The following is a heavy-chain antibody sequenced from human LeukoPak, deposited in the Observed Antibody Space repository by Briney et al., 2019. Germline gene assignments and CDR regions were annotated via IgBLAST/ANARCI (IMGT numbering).Heavy chain of an antibody. V-gene: IGHV5-51*01. D-gene: IGHD3-16*02. CDR1: GYSFTSYW. J-gene: IGHJ4*02. CDR3: ARRRHYDYVWGSYRQPYYFDY. CDR2: IYHGDSDT. Sequence: GESLKISCKGSGYSFTSYWIGWVRQMPGKGLEWMGIIYHGDSDTRYSPSFQGQVTISADKSISTAYLQWSSLKASDTAMYYCARRRHYDYVWGSYRQPYYFDYWGQGTLVTVSS.